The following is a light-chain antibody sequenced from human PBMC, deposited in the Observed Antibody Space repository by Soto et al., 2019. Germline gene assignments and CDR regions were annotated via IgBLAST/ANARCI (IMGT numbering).Light chain of an antibody. J-gene: IGLJ3*02. V-gene: IGLV2-14*03. CDR3: ASYTSSSTLV. Sequence: QSALTQPASVSGSPGQSITISCTGTSSDVGAYNYVSWYQHHPGKAPKLMIFDVTDRPSGVSTRFSGSKSGNTASLTISGLQTEDEADYYCASYTSSSTLVFGGGTKVTVL. CDR2: DVT. CDR1: SSDVGAYNY.